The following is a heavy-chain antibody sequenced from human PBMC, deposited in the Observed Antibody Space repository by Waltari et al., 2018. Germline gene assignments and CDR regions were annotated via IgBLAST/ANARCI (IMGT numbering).Heavy chain of an antibody. CDR3: ARDRKYYSSGWSVIFDY. Sequence: EVQLLESGGGLIQPGGSLRLSCACSGFSGGSTFMGWVRQAPGKGLEWVSVIYTSGSTDYADSVKGRFTISRDDSKNTLFLQMNNLRAEDTAVYYCARDRKYYSSGWSVIFDYWGQGTLVTVSS. V-gene: IGHV3-53*01. J-gene: IGHJ4*02. CDR1: GFSGGSTF. D-gene: IGHD6-19*01. CDR2: IYTSGST.